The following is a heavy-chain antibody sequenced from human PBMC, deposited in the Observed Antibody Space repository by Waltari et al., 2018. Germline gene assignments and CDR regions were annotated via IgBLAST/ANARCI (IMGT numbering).Heavy chain of an antibody. J-gene: IGHJ5*02. V-gene: IGHV4-34*01. CDR1: GGSFSGYY. CDR3: ARDRNGRIAARPDWFDP. CDR2: INHSGST. Sequence: QVQLQQWGAGLLKPSETLSLTCAVYGGSFSGYYWSWIRQPPGKGREWIGEINHSGSTNSTPSLKRRVTISVDTSKNQFSLKLSSVTAADTAVYYCARDRNGRIAARPDWFDPWGQGTLVTVSS. D-gene: IGHD6-6*01.